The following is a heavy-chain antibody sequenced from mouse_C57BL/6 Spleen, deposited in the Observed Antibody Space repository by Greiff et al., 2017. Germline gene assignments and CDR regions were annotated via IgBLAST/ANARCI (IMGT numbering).Heavy chain of an antibody. V-gene: IGHV1-82*01. CDR1: GYAFSSSW. D-gene: IGHD2-4*01. CDR2: IYPGDGDT. CDR3: ARLDDYTRGFDY. J-gene: IGHJ2*01. Sequence: QVQLQQSGPELVKPGASVKISCKASGYAFSSSWMNWVKQRPGKGLEWIGRIYPGDGDTNYNGKFKGKATLTADKSSSTADMQLSSLTSEDSAVYFCARLDDYTRGFDYWGQGTTLTVSS.